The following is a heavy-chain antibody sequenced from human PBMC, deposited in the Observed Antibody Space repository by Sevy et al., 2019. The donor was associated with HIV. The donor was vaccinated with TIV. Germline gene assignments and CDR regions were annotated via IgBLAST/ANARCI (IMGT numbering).Heavy chain of an antibody. Sequence: GGSLRLSCVVSGFTFRNYWMSWVRQAPGKGLEWVANINQNGTEIYSVDSVKGRFTFSRDNTRNSVYLQMNSLRAEDTAIYYCAINSDYGMDAWGQGTTVTVSS. D-gene: IGHD4-4*01. J-gene: IGHJ6*02. CDR3: AINSDYGMDA. V-gene: IGHV3-7*01. CDR1: GFTFRNYW. CDR2: INQNGTEI.